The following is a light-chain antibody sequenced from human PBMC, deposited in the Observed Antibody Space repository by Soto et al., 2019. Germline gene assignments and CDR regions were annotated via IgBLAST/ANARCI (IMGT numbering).Light chain of an antibody. CDR2: DAS. J-gene: IGKJ4*01. V-gene: IGKV3-11*01. CDR1: QSVSTY. CDR3: QQRSNWPPV. Sequence: EIVLTQSPATLSLSPGERATLSCRASQSVSTYVTYLGWYQQKPGQAPRLLIYDASNRATGIPARFSGSGSGTDFTLTISSLEPEDFAVYYCQQRSNWPPVFGGGTKVDIK.